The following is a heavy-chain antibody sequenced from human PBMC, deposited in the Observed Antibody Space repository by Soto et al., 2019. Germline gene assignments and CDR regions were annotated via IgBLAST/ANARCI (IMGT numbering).Heavy chain of an antibody. V-gene: IGHV4-61*01. D-gene: IGHD3-16*01. Sequence: KTSETLSLTCTVSGDSVNSDYCYWSWIRLPPGGGLEWIGYLSHGDSTKYNPSLQSRVSISVDTSKNQFSLNLSSVTAADTAVYYCARHLSIRALFDYWGQGALVTVSS. CDR2: LSHGDST. CDR1: GDSVNSDYCY. J-gene: IGHJ4*02. CDR3: ARHLSIRALFDY.